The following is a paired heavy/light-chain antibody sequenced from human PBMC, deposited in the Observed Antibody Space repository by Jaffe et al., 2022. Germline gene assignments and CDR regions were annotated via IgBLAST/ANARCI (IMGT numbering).Heavy chain of an antibody. CDR2: IRYDGSDK. CDR1: GFTFSSYG. D-gene: IGHD3-10*01. Sequence: QVQLVESGGGVVQPGESLRLSCAASGFTFSSYGMHWVRQAPGKGLEWVSFIRYDGSDKYYADSVKGRFTISRDNSKSTLYLQVNSLRAEDTAIYYCAKDASYYYYGAGGFPYYTDVWGKGATVTVSS. J-gene: IGHJ6*03. CDR3: AKDASYYYYGAGGFPYYTDV. V-gene: IGHV3-30*02.
Light chain of an antibody. V-gene: IGKV3-20*01. CDR1: QSVSSSY. J-gene: IGKJ3*01. CDR2: GAS. CDR3: QQYGRSPR. Sequence: EIVLTQSPGTLSLSPGERATLSCRASQSVSSSYLAWYQQKHGQAPRLLIYGASSRATGIPDRFSGSGSGTDFTLTISRLEPEDFAVYYCQQYGRSPRFGPGTKVDIK.